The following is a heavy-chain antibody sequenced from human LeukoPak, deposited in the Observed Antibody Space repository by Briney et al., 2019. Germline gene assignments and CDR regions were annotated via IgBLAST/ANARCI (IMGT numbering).Heavy chain of an antibody. CDR2: ISSSRSYI. CDR1: GFTFSSYS. J-gene: IGHJ4*02. CDR3: ARDRDWNYDHFDY. V-gene: IGHV3-21*01. Sequence: PGGSLRLSCAASGFTFSSYSMNWVRQAPGKGLEWISSISSSRSYIHYADSVKGRFTISRDNAKNSLYLQMNSLRAEDTAVYYCARDRDWNYDHFDYWGQGTLVTVSS. D-gene: IGHD1-7*01.